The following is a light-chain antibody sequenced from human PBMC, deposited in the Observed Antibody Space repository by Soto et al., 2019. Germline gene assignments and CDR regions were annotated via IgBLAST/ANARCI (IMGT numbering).Light chain of an antibody. Sequence: QSALTQPASVSGSPGQSITISCTGTSSDVGGYNYVSWYQQHPGKAPKLMIYDVSNRPSGVSNRFSGSKSGNTASLTISGLQAEEEAEYYFSSYTSSSTEVFGTGTKVTVL. CDR2: DVS. V-gene: IGLV2-14*01. CDR3: SSYTSSSTEV. J-gene: IGLJ1*01. CDR1: SSDVGGYNY.